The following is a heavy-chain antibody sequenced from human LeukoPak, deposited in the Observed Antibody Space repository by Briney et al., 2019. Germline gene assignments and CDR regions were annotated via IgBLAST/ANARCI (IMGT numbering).Heavy chain of an antibody. CDR1: GGSISSYY. Sequence: PSETLSLTCTVSGGSISSYYWSWIRQPAGKGLEWIGRIYTSGSTNYSPSLKSRVTMSVDTSKNQFSLKLSSVTAADTAVYYCARDHRVLRYFDWLLSGYYYYYGMDVWGQGTTVTVSS. J-gene: IGHJ6*02. CDR2: IYTSGST. CDR3: ARDHRVLRYFDWLLSGYYYYYGMDV. D-gene: IGHD3-9*01. V-gene: IGHV4-4*07.